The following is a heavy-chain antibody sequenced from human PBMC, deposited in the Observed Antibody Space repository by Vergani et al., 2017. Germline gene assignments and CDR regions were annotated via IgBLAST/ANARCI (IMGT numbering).Heavy chain of an antibody. Sequence: EVRLMESGGNSVKPGGSLRLSCRVSGITPSNVWMSWVRQAPGKGLEWVANIKQDGSEKYYVDSVKGRFTISRDNAKNSLYLQMNSLRAEDTAVYYCARDGQSITMIVVVITTFDYWGQGTLVTVSS. CDR1: GITPSNVW. CDR2: IKQDGSEK. J-gene: IGHJ4*02. V-gene: IGHV3-7*01. D-gene: IGHD3-22*01. CDR3: ARDGQSITMIVVVITTFDY.